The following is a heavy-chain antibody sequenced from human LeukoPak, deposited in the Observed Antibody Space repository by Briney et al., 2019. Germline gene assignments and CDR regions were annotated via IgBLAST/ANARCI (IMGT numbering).Heavy chain of an antibody. Sequence: GGSLRLSCAACGFTFSSYSMNWVRQAPGKGLEWVSYISSSSSTIYYADSVKGRFTISRDNAKNSLYLQMNSLRAEDTAVYYCARDQPSPVWSGYPDYWGQGTLVTVSS. D-gene: IGHD3-3*01. V-gene: IGHV3-48*01. CDR3: ARDQPSPVWSGYPDY. CDR1: GFTFSSYS. J-gene: IGHJ4*02. CDR2: ISSSSSTI.